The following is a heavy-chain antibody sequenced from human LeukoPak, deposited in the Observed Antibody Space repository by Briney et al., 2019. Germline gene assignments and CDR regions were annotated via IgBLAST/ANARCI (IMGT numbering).Heavy chain of an antibody. Sequence: SQTLSLTCDVSGGSISSGLYSWSWIRQPLGKGLEWIGYIYHTGSTYYNPSLKSRVTISVDTSKNQFSLRLSSVTAADTAVYYCAALSGYNWNYVSFDYWGQGTLVTVSS. D-gene: IGHD1-7*01. CDR3: AALSGYNWNYVSFDY. CDR2: IYHTGST. J-gene: IGHJ4*02. CDR1: GGSISSGLYS. V-gene: IGHV4-30-2*01.